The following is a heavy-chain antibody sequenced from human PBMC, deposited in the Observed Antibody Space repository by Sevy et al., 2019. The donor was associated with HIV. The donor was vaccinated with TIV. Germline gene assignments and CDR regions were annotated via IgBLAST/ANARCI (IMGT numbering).Heavy chain of an antibody. CDR2: IFYSGRT. J-gene: IGHJ4*02. D-gene: IGHD3-10*01. CDR3: ARHGGLVVRAFDF. CDR1: GASIRRSSYD. Sequence: SETLSLTCAVSGASIRRSSYDWGWIRQPPGKGLEWVGSIFYSGRTQYNPALNSRVTIYADTSKNQFSLTLSSVTVADTAVYYCARHGGLVVRAFDFWGQGALVTVSS. V-gene: IGHV4-39*01.